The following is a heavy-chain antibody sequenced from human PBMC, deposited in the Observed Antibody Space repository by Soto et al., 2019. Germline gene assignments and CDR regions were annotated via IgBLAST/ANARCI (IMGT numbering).Heavy chain of an antibody. Sequence: PSGTLSLTCTVSGGSLSSGRYYWGWLRQPPGKGLEWSGLIYSRGSTFYNPSLRSRVTTSADASKKQISLKLSSVTAADTAVYYCEKTKAPHVRNGMDVWGQGTTVTVSS. CDR3: EKTKAPHVRNGMDV. J-gene: IGHJ6*02. CDR1: GGSLSSGRYY. V-gene: IGHV4-31*03. D-gene: IGHD2-8*01. CDR2: IYSRGST.